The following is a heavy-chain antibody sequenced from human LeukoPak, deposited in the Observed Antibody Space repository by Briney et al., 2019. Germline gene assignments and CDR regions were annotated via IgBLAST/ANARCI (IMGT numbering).Heavy chain of an antibody. J-gene: IGHJ4*02. Sequence: QTGGSLRLSCAASGFTFDDYAMHWVRQAPGKGLEWVSGISWNSGSIGYADSVKGRFTISRDNAKNSLYLQMNSLRAEDTALYYCAKAITMVRGVIDYWGQGTLVTVSS. D-gene: IGHD3-10*01. V-gene: IGHV3-9*01. CDR2: ISWNSGSI. CDR1: GFTFDDYA. CDR3: AKAITMVRGVIDY.